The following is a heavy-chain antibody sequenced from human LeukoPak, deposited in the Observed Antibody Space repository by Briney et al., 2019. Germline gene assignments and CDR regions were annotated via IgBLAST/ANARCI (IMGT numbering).Heavy chain of an antibody. CDR1: GFTFRSYD. J-gene: IGHJ6*03. CDR3: AKVSGDGHYYYYYYMDV. D-gene: IGHD4-17*01. CDR2: ISGSGGST. V-gene: IGHV3-23*01. Sequence: GGSLRLSCAASGFTFRSYDMHWVRQAPGKGLEWVSAISGSGGSTYYADSVKGRFTISRDNSKNTLYLQMNSLRAEDTAVYYCAKVSGDGHYYYYYYMDVWGKGTTVTISS.